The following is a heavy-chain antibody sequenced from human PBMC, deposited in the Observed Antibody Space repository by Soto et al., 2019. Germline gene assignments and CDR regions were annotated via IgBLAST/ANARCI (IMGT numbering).Heavy chain of an antibody. CDR2: IYYSGST. V-gene: IGHV4-39*01. CDR1: GGSISSSSYY. J-gene: IGHJ4*02. CDR3: GSYGGYFGWLPDYFDY. Sequence: SETLSLTCTVSGGSISSSSYYWGWIRQSPGKGLEWIGSIYYSGSTYYNPSLKSRVTISVDTSKNQFSLKLSFLTAADTAVYYCGSYGGYFGWLPDYFDYWGQGTLVTVSS. D-gene: IGHD3-9*01.